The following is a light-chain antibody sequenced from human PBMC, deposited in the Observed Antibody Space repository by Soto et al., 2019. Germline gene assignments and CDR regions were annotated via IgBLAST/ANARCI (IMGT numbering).Light chain of an antibody. Sequence: DIQMTQSPSSLSASVGDRVTITCRASQSISNYLNWYQQRPGKAPKLLIYAASSLQSGVPSRFNASGSGTDFTLTINSLQPEDFATYYCQQRNNWPLTFGGGTKVEIK. CDR1: QSISNY. J-gene: IGKJ4*02. V-gene: IGKV1-39*01. CDR2: AAS. CDR3: QQRNNWPLT.